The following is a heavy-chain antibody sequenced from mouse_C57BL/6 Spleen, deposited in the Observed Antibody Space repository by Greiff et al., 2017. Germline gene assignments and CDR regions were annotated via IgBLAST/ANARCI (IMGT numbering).Heavy chain of an antibody. CDR1: GFTFSDYG. J-gene: IGHJ4*01. V-gene: IGHV5-17*01. CDR3: ARRRDYYGSSFHYYAMDY. CDR2: ISSGSSTI. D-gene: IGHD1-1*01. Sequence: EVQVVESGGGLVKPGGSLKLSCAASGFTFSDYGMHWVRQAPEKGLEWVAYISSGSSTIYYADTVKGRFTISRDNAKNTLFLQMTSLRSEDTAMYYCARRRDYYGSSFHYYAMDYWGQGTSVTVSS.